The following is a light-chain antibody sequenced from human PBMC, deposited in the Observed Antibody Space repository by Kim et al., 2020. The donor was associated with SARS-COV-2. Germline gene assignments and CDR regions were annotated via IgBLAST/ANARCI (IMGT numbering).Light chain of an antibody. CDR1: SGGFARYDR. J-gene: IGLJ1*01. CDR2: EVS. CDR3: CSSSSSNTYV. Sequence: GQPVPRSCTRTSGGFARYDRVSWYQRPPDTPPKLMIYEVSGRPSGVPDRFSGSKSGNTASLTISWLQTEDEADYYCCSSSSSNTYVFGTGTKVTVL. V-gene: IGLV2-18*02.